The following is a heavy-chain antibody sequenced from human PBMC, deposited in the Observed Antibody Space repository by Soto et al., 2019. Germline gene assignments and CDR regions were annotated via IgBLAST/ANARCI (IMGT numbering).Heavy chain of an antibody. V-gene: IGHV3-23*01. D-gene: IGHD3-10*01. CDR1: GFTFSSCA. CDR3: AKKAPDLFPIDL. Sequence: GGSLRLSCAASGFTFSSCAMSWVRQAPGKGLEWVSAIGARGADTYYADSVKGRFTISRDNSRNTLYLQMNSLRAEDTAVYYCAKKAPDLFPIDLCGQGTMDTGSS. J-gene: IGHJ3*01. CDR2: IGARGADT.